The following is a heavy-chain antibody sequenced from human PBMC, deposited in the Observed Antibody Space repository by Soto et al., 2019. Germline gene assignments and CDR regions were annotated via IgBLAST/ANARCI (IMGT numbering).Heavy chain of an antibody. D-gene: IGHD3-3*01. J-gene: IGHJ6*03. V-gene: IGHV3-33*01. CDR1: GFTFSSYG. CDR2: IWYDGSNK. Sequence: QVQLVESGGGVVQPGRSLRLSCAASGFTFSSYGMHWVRQAPGKGLEWVAVIWYDGSNKYYADSVKGRFTISRDNSKNTLYLQMNSPRAEDTAVYYCARVPGVFWSGYYDPSRYYYMDVWGKGTTVTVSS. CDR3: ARVPGVFWSGYYDPSRYYYMDV.